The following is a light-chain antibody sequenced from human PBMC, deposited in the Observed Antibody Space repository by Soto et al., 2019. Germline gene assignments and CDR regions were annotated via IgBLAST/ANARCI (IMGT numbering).Light chain of an antibody. CDR2: EVS. Sequence: QSALTQPASVSGSPGQSITISCNGTSGDIGAYNYVSWYQQHPGKAPKLMIYEVSNRPSGVSNRFSGSKSANTAYLTISGLQAEDEADYYCNSYASSGTPVLFGGGTKLTVL. CDR3: NSYASSGTPVL. V-gene: IGLV2-14*01. CDR1: SGDIGAYNY. J-gene: IGLJ2*01.